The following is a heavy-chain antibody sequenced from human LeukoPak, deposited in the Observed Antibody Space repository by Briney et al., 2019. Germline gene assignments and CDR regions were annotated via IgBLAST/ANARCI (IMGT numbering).Heavy chain of an antibody. J-gene: IGHJ4*02. CDR3: ARGYYYDSSGYYYARHDY. V-gene: IGHV4-39*01. D-gene: IGHD3-22*01. CDR2: IYYRGDT. Sequence: PGGSLRLSCAASGFTFSSYSMNWVRQPPGKGLEWIGSIYYRGDTYYNPSLKSRVTISVDTSKNQFSLKLSSVTATDTALYYCARGYYYDSSGYYYARHDYWGQGTLVTVSS. CDR1: GFTFSSYSMN.